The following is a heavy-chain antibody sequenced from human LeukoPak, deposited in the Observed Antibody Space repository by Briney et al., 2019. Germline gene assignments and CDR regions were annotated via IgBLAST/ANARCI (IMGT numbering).Heavy chain of an antibody. V-gene: IGHV3-23*01. CDR1: GFTFSSYA. Sequence: PGGSLRLSCAASGFTFSSYAMSWVRQAPGKGLEWVSAISGSGGSTYYADSVEGRFTISRDNSKNTLYRQMNSLRAEDTAVYYCAKDPHSSSWYRGLYWGQGTLVTVSS. J-gene: IGHJ4*02. D-gene: IGHD6-13*01. CDR3: AKDPHSSSWYRGLY. CDR2: ISGSGGST.